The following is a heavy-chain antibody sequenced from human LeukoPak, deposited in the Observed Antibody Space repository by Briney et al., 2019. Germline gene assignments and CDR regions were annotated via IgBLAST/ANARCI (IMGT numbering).Heavy chain of an antibody. CDR2: IWYDGSNK. Sequence: PGGSLRLSCAASGLTFRNYGMHWVRQAPGKGLEWVAVIWYDGSNKYYADSVKGRFTISRDNSKNTLYVQMNSLRAEDTAVYYCARDPAKFWSGHDYWGQGTLVTVSS. D-gene: IGHD3-3*01. CDR1: GLTFRNYG. CDR3: ARDPAKFWSGHDY. V-gene: IGHV3-33*01. J-gene: IGHJ4*02.